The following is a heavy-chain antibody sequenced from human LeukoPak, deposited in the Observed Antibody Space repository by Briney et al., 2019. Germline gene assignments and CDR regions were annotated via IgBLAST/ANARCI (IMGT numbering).Heavy chain of an antibody. CDR3: AKGADILTGYLGYYYMDV. Sequence: GGSLRLSCAASGFTFSSYGMHWVRQAPGKGLDWVAFIRYDGRNKYYADSVKGRFTISRDNSKNTLYLQMNSLRAEDTAVYYCAKGADILTGYLGYYYMDVWGKGTTVTISS. V-gene: IGHV3-30*02. J-gene: IGHJ6*03. CDR1: GFTFSSYG. CDR2: IRYDGRNK. D-gene: IGHD3-9*01.